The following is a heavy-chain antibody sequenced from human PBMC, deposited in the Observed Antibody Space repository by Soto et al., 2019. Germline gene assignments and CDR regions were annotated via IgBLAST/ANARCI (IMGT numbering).Heavy chain of an antibody. CDR3: ARHGNDFWSGYYIDY. J-gene: IGHJ4*02. CDR1: GYSFTSYW. D-gene: IGHD3-3*01. Sequence: PGESLKISCKGSGYSFTSYWIGWVRQMPGKGLEWMGIIYPGDSDTRYSPSFQGQVTISADKSISTAYLQWSSLKASDTAMYYCARHGNDFWSGYYIDYWGQGTLATVSS. V-gene: IGHV5-51*01. CDR2: IYPGDSDT.